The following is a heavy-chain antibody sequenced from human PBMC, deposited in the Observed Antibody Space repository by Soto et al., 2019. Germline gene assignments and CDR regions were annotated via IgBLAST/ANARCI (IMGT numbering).Heavy chain of an antibody. D-gene: IGHD2-15*01. CDR1: GGSISSSSYY. CDR3: ARRLTLGYCSGGSCPEFDP. J-gene: IGHJ5*02. V-gene: IGHV4-39*01. CDR2: IYYSGST. Sequence: SETLSLTCTVSGGSISSSSYYWGWIRQPPGKGLEWIGSIYYSGSTYYNPSLKSRVTISVDTSKNQFSLKLSSVTAADTAVYYCARRLTLGYCSGGSCPEFDPWGQGTLVTVSS.